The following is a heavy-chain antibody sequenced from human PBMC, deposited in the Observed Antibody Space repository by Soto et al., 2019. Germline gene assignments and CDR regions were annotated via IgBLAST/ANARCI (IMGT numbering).Heavy chain of an antibody. CDR3: ARGLTIFGVVIHGMDV. CDR1: GGSISSYY. Sequence: SETLSLTCTVSGGSISSYYWSSIRQPPGKGLEWIGYIYYSGSTNYNPSLKSRVTISVDTSKNQFSLKLSSVTAADTAVYYCARGLTIFGVVIHGMDVRGQGTTVTVSS. V-gene: IGHV4-59*01. D-gene: IGHD3-3*01. J-gene: IGHJ6*02. CDR2: IYYSGST.